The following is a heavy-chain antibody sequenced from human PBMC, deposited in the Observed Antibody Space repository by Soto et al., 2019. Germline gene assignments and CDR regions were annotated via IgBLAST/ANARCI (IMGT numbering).Heavy chain of an antibody. D-gene: IGHD2-15*01. CDR1: GGSISSYY. Sequence: QVQLQESGPGLVKPSETLSLTCSVSGGSISSYYWSWIRQSPGKGLEWIGHIDNSGNTNYNPSLKSRVTMSLDTSKYQFSLRLRSVTAADTSVYFCVRLHCIGSRCSGRWFDPWGQGTLVTVSS. CDR2: IDNSGNT. J-gene: IGHJ5*02. V-gene: IGHV4-59*01. CDR3: VRLHCIGSRCSGRWFDP.